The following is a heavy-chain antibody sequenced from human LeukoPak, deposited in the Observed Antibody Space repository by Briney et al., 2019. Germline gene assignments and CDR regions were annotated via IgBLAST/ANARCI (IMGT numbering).Heavy chain of an antibody. D-gene: IGHD3-22*01. CDR3: AREIGYYYDSSGYYPDAFDI. V-gene: IGHV1-2*06. CDR1: GYTFTSYY. J-gene: IGHJ3*02. CDR2: INPNSGGT. Sequence: ASVKVSCKASGYTFTSYYMHWVRQAPGQGLEWMGRINPNSGGTNYAQKFQGRVTMTRDTSISTAYMELNKLRSDDTAVYYCAREIGYYYDSSGYYPDAFDIWGQGTMVTVSS.